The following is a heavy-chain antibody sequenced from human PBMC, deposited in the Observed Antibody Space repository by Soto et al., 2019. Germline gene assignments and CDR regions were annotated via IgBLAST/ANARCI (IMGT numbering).Heavy chain of an antibody. J-gene: IGHJ4*02. CDR1: GFTFHHYY. CDR3: VRSQGGLLSDPFDH. V-gene: IGHV3-11*01. D-gene: IGHD3-10*01. Sequence: QVQLMESGGGLARPGGSLRLSCAASGFTFHHYYMSWIRQAPGKGLEWVSYISGTGNTIYNADSVKGRFTISRDNAEDSLFLQMDSLRADDTAVYYCVRSQGGLLSDPFDHWGQGTLVTVSS. CDR2: ISGTGNTI.